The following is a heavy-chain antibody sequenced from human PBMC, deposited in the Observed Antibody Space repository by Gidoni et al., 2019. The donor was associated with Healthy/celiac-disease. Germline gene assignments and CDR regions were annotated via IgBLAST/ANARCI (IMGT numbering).Heavy chain of an antibody. CDR2: IKSKTDGGTT. CDR1: GFTFSNAW. V-gene: IGHV3-15*01. D-gene: IGHD6-13*01. J-gene: IGHJ4*02. Sequence: EVQLVESGGGLVKPGGSLRLSCAASGFTFSNAWMSWVRQAPGKGLEWVGRIKSKTDGGTTDYAAPVKGRFTISRDDSKNTLYLQMNSLKTEDTAVYYCTTGDVWQQLVHWEDYFDYWGQGTLVTVSS. CDR3: TTGDVWQQLVHWEDYFDY.